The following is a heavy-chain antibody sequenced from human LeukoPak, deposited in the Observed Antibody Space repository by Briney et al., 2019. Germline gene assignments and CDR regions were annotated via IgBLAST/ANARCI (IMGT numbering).Heavy chain of an antibody. V-gene: IGHV3-7*01. Sequence: GGSLRLSCAASGFTFSSYWMSWVRQAPGKGLEWVANIKQDGSEKYYVDSVKGRFTISRDNAKNSLYLQMNSLRAEDTAVYYCARGAPRVLPSPYYFDYWGQGTLVTVSS. D-gene: IGHD2/OR15-2a*01. CDR1: GFTFSSYW. J-gene: IGHJ4*02. CDR2: IKQDGSEK. CDR3: ARGAPRVLPSPYYFDY.